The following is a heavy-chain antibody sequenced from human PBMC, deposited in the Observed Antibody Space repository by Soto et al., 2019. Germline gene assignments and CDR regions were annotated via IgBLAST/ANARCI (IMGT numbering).Heavy chain of an antibody. CDR2: ISGSGGST. D-gene: IGHD4-17*01. CDR3: AKTRGSGDYDLDWFDP. Sequence: EVQLLESGGGLVQPGGSLRLSCAASGFTFSSYAMSWVRQAPGKGLAWVSAISGSGGSTYYADSVKGRFTISRDNSKNTLYLQMNSLRAEDTAVYYCAKTRGSGDYDLDWFDPWGQGTLVTVSS. J-gene: IGHJ5*02. CDR1: GFTFSSYA. V-gene: IGHV3-23*01.